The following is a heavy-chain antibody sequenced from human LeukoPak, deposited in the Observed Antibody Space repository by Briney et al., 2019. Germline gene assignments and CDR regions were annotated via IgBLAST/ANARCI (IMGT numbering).Heavy chain of an antibody. CDR2: IIPIFGTA. CDR3: ATDLYYYDSSGHTDPGASDI. J-gene: IGHJ3*02. V-gene: IGHV1-69*06. D-gene: IGHD3-22*01. CDR1: GGTFSSYA. Sequence: GASVKVSCKASGGTFSSYAISWVRQAPGQGLEWMGGIIPIFGTANYAQKFQGRVTITADKSTSTAYMELSSLRSEDTAVYYCATDLYYYDSSGHTDPGASDIWGQGTMVTVSS.